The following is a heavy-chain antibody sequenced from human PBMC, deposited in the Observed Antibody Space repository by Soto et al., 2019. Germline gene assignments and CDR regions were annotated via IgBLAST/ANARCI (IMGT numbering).Heavy chain of an antibody. V-gene: IGHV3-74*01. CDR3: AREMATISLGAFDI. D-gene: IGHD5-12*01. CDR2: TNNDGSAT. Sequence: LRRSCAAWGFGFISYWMHWVRQAPGKGLVWVSRTNNDGSATTYADSVRGRFTSFRDNAKNTLFLQMTSLGVEDTAVYYCAREMATISLGAFDIWGEGTMVTVSS. CDR1: GFGFISYW. J-gene: IGHJ3*02.